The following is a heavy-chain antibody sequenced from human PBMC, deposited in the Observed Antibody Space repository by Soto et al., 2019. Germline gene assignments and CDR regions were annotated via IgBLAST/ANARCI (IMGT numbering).Heavy chain of an antibody. CDR3: ARGDSTDCSNGVCSFFYNHDMDV. J-gene: IGHJ6*02. CDR2: INPKSGGT. Sequence: ASVKVSCKASGYTFTSYGISWVRQAPGQGLEWLGRINPKSGGTSTAQKFQGWVTMATDTSISTASMELTRLTSDDTAIYYCARGDSTDCSNGVCSFFYNHDMDVWGQGTTVTVSS. V-gene: IGHV1-2*04. CDR1: GYTFTSYG. D-gene: IGHD2-8*01.